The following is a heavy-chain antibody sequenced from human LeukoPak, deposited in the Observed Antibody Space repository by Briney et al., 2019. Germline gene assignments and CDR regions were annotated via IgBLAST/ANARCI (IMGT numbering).Heavy chain of an antibody. CDR3: ARRRYYDSSGYNPTYYFDY. CDR2: IYYSVDT. J-gene: IGHJ4*02. CDR1: GDSIIGSY. Sequence: SETLSLTCAVSGDSIIGSYWSWIRQAPGKGREWIGYIYYSVDTDYNPSLKSRVTISVDMSKKQVSLRLTSVTAADTAVYYCARRRYYDSSGYNPTYYFDYWGQGILVTVSS. V-gene: IGHV4-59*01. D-gene: IGHD3-22*01.